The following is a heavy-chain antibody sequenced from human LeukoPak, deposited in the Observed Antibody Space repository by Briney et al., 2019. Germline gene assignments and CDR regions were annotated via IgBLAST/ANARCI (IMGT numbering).Heavy chain of an antibody. D-gene: IGHD4-23*01. CDR3: TKLNARDASDF. J-gene: IGHJ3*01. CDR2: IRNQLDGGTA. V-gene: IGHV3-15*01. CDR1: GFTFSKDW. Sequence: PGGSLRLSCAASGFTFSKDWMGWGRQAPGKGLEWVGRIRNQLDGGTADYAAPVKGRITISRDDSTNTLYLQMHSLKTEDTGVYYCTKLNARDASDFWGQGTMVTVSS.